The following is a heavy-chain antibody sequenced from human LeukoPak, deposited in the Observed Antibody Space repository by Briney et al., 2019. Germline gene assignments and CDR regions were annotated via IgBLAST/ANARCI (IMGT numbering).Heavy chain of an antibody. CDR1: GGSISSGGYY. Sequence: SQTLSLTCTVSGGSISSGGYYWSWIRQHPGKGLEWIGYIYYSGSTYYNPSLKSRVTISVDTSKNQLSLKLSSVTAADTAVYYCARVRDYGDYSAYYFDYWGQGTLVTVSS. CDR3: ARVRDYGDYSAYYFDY. V-gene: IGHV4-31*03. D-gene: IGHD4-17*01. J-gene: IGHJ4*02. CDR2: IYYSGST.